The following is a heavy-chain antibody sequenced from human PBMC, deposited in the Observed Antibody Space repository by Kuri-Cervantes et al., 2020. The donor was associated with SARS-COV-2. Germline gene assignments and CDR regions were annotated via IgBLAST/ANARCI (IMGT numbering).Heavy chain of an antibody. J-gene: IGHJ6*03. CDR3: ARGHPKYKDQNLYRYYYYMDV. CDR2: IYHSRSN. V-gene: IGHV4-30-2*01. CDR1: GGSISSGGYY. D-gene: IGHD3-16*02. Sequence: SETLSLTCTAAGGSISSGGYYWSWLRQQPGKGLEWIGYIYHSRSNYYNLALKSPVTISGDRSQNQFSLKLSSVTAEDTVVYYCARGHPKYKDQNLYRYYYYMDVWGKGTTVTVSS.